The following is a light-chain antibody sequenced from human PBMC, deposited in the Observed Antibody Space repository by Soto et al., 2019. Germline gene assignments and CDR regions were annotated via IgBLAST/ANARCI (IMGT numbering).Light chain of an antibody. J-gene: IGLJ1*01. Sequence: QSVLTQPRSVSGSPGQSVTISCTGTSSDVGAYNYVSWNQQHPGKVPKLLIYDVTRRPSGVPDRFSGSKSGNTASLTISGLQAEDEADYYCCSYAGRTLYVFGTGTKVTVL. CDR3: CSYAGRTLYV. CDR1: SSDVGAYNY. V-gene: IGLV2-11*01. CDR2: DVT.